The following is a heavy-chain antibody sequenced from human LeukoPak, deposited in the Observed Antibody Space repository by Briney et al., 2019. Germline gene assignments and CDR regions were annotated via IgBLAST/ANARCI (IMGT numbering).Heavy chain of an antibody. CDR1: GRTFSSYA. Sequence: ASVKVSCKASGRTFSSYAISWVRQAPGQGLEWMGGIIPIFGTANYAQKFQGRVTITTDESTSTAYMELSSLRSEDTAVYYCARADGNGSGSYPLYYFDYWGQGTLVTVSS. CDR2: IIPIFGTA. D-gene: IGHD3-10*01. V-gene: IGHV1-69*05. CDR3: ARADGNGSGSYPLYYFDY. J-gene: IGHJ4*02.